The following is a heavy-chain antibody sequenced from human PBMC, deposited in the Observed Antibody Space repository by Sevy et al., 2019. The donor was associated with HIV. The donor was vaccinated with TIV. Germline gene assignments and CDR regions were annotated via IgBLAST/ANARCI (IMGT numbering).Heavy chain of an antibody. V-gene: IGHV4-61*01. CDR1: GGSVSSGSYY. D-gene: IGHD2-21*02. J-gene: IGHJ6*02. CDR2: IYYSGST. CDR3: AGDGGPGYCGGDCYVALGELYGMDV. Sequence: SETLSLTCTVSGGSVSSGSYYWGWIRQPPGKGLEWIGYIYYSGSTNYNPSLRSRVTISVDTSKNQFSRKLSSVTAAETAVYYCAGDGGPGYCGGDCYVALGELYGMDVWGQGTTVTVSS.